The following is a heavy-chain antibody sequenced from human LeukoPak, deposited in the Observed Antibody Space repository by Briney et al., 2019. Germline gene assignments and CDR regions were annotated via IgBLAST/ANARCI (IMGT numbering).Heavy chain of an antibody. CDR1: GGTFSSYA. V-gene: IGHV1-69*05. J-gene: IGHJ4*02. Sequence: ASVKVSCKASGGTFSSYAISWVRQAPGQGLEWIGGIIPIFGTANYGQKFQGRVTITKDESTSTAYMELSRLRSEDTAVYYCARANSSGYSIDYWGQGTLVTVSS. CDR3: ARANSSGYSIDY. CDR2: IIPIFGTA. D-gene: IGHD3-22*01.